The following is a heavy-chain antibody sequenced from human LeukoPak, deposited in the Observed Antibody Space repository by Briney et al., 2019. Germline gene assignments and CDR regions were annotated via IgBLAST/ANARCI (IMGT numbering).Heavy chain of an antibody. D-gene: IGHD4-17*01. J-gene: IGHJ4*02. V-gene: IGHV1-2*04. Sequence: GASVKVSCKASGYTFTGYYMHWVRQAPGQGLEWMGWINPKNSGTRYAQKFQGWITMTTDTSTSTAYMEVTSLRSNDTAVYYCARVTVNTLFEQWGPGTLVTVSS. CDR2: INPKNSGT. CDR3: ARVTVNTLFEQ. CDR1: GYTFTGYY.